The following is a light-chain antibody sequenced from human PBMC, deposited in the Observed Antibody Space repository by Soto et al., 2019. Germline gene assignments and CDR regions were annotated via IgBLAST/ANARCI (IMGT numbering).Light chain of an antibody. J-gene: IGKJ3*01. V-gene: IGKV1-12*01. Sequence: DIQMTQSPSSVSASVGDRVTITCRASQGIGTWLAWYQQKPGKAPKLLIYSASSLQGGVPSRFSGSGSGTDFALTISSLQAEDFATYYCQQAHSFPFTFGPGTTVDIK. CDR1: QGIGTW. CDR3: QQAHSFPFT. CDR2: SAS.